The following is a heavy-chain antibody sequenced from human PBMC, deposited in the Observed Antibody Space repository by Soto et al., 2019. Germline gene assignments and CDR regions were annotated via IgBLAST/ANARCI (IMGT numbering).Heavy chain of an antibody. CDR1: GYSFTSYW. J-gene: IGHJ4*02. CDR2: IDPSDSYT. V-gene: IGHV5-10-1*01. CDR3: ARVGDFWSGSHY. Sequence: PGESLKISCQGSGYSFTSYWISWVRQMPGKGLEWMGRIDPSDSYTNYSPSFQGHVTISADKSISTAYLQWSSLKASDTAMYYCARVGDFWSGSHYWGQGTLVTVSS. D-gene: IGHD3-3*01.